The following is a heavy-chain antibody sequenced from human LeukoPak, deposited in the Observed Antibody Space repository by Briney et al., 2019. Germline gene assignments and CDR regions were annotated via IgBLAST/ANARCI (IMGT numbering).Heavy chain of an antibody. CDR1: GGSISYYY. V-gene: IGHV4-59*01. Sequence: SETLSLTCTVSGGSISYYYWNWIRQPPGKGLEWIGHTLYSGSTNYNPSLKSRVTISVDTSKTQFSLRLSSVTAADPAVYYCARSADFGVIINWLDPWGPGTLVTVSS. D-gene: IGHD3-3*01. CDR2: TLYSGST. CDR3: ARSADFGVIINWLDP. J-gene: IGHJ5*02.